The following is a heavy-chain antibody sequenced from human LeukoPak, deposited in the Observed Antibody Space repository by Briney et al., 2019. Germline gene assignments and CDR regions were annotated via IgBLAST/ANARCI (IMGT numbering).Heavy chain of an antibody. V-gene: IGHV1-18*01. CDR1: GYTFTTYG. J-gene: IGHJ5*02. Sequence: ASVKVSCKASGYTFTTYGISWVRQAPGQGLEWMGWISAYNGNTNYAQKFQGRVTLTRDMSTSTDYLELSSLRSEDTAVYYCARDNSVRDEAWWFNPWGQGTLVTVSS. CDR3: ARDNSVRDEAWWFNP. CDR2: ISAYNGNT. D-gene: IGHD5-24*01.